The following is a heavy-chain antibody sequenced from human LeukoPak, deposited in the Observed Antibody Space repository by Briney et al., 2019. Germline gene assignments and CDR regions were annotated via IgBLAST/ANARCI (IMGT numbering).Heavy chain of an antibody. J-gene: IGHJ3*02. CDR1: GYTFTSYY. D-gene: IGHD5-24*01. CDR2: INPSGGST. CDR3: ARAGRQRWLQFDAFDI. V-gene: IGHV1-46*01. Sequence: GASVKVSCKASGYTFTSYYMHWVRQAPGQGLEWMGIINPSGGSTSYAQKFQGRVTMTRDMSTSTVYMELSSLRSEDTAVYYCARAGRQRWLQFDAFDIWGQGTMVTVSS.